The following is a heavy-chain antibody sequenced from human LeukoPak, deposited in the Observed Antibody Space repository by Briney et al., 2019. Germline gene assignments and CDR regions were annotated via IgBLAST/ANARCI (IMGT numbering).Heavy chain of an antibody. J-gene: IGHJ6*02. D-gene: IGHD3-16*02. CDR2: INTNTGNP. CDR1: GYTFTSYA. CDR3: ARDIYRLDV. Sequence: ASVNVSFTASGYTFTSYAMNWVRQAPGQGLEWMGWINTNTGNPTYAQGFTGRFVFSLDTSVSTAYLQISSLKAEDTAVYYCARDIYRLDVWGQGTTVTVSS. V-gene: IGHV7-4-1*02.